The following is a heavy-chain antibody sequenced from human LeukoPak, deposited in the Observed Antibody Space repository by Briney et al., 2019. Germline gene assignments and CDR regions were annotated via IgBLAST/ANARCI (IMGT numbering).Heavy chain of an antibody. J-gene: IGHJ4*02. Sequence: SQTLSLTCTVSGGSISSGSYYWSWIRQPAGTGLEWIGRIYTSGSTNYNPSLKSRVTISVDTSKNQFSLKLSSVTAADTAVYHCARGSSGYRLLDYWGQGTLVTVSS. D-gene: IGHD3-22*01. CDR1: GGSISSGSYY. CDR2: IYTSGST. CDR3: ARGSSGYRLLDY. V-gene: IGHV4-61*02.